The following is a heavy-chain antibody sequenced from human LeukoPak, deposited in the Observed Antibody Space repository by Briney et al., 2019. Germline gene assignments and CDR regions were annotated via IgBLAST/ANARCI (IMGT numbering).Heavy chain of an antibody. CDR1: GFTFSSYA. J-gene: IGHJ4*02. CDR3: AKDLDSSSWYPGRWDY. D-gene: IGHD6-13*01. V-gene: IGHV3-23*01. Sequence: GGSLRLSCAASGFTFSSYAMSWVRQAPGKGLEWVSAISGSGGSTYYADSVKGRFTIPRDNSKNTLYLQMNSLRAEDTAVYYCAKDLDSSSWYPGRWDYWGQGTLVTVSS. CDR2: ISGSGGST.